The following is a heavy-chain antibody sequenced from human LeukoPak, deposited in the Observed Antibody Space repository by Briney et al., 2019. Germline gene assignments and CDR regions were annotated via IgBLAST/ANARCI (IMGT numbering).Heavy chain of an antibody. D-gene: IGHD3-3*01. CDR2: ISSSSSTI. J-gene: IGHJ4*02. V-gene: IGHV3-48*01. CDR1: GFTFSSYS. CDR3: ETYYNFWSVYSQAGYFAY. Sequence: TGGSLRLSCAASGFTFSSYSMNWVRQAPGKGLEWVSYISSSSSTIYYADSVKGRFTISRDNAKNSLYLQMNSLRAEDTAVYYWETYYNFWSVYSQAGYFAYWGRETLVTASS.